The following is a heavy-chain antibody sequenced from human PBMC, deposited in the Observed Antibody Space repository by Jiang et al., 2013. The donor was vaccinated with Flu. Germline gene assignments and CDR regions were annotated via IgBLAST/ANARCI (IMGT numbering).Heavy chain of an antibody. CDR3: ARGVHIVVVTAIPVNYYYYYMDV. J-gene: IGHJ6*03. CDR2: TYYRSKWYN. Sequence: SQTLSLTCAISGDSVSSNSTAWNWIRQSPSRGLEWLGRTYYRSKWYNDYAVSVKSRITINPDTSKNQFSLQLNSVTPEDTAVYYCARGVHIVVVTAIPVNYYYYYMDVWGKGTTVTVSS. CDR1: GDSVSSNSTA. V-gene: IGHV6-1*01. D-gene: IGHD2-21*02.